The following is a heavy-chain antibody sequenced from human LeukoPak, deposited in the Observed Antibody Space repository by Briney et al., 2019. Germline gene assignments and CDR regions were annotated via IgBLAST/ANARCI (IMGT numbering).Heavy chain of an antibody. CDR2: ISWNSGSI. CDR1: GFTFDDYA. J-gene: IGHJ3*02. Sequence: GGSLRLSCAASGFTFDDYAMHWVRQAPGKGLEWVSGISWNSGSIGYADSVKGRFTISRDNAKNSLYLQMNSLRAEDTAGVHFARSKSWGSTDAFDIWGKGPMVTVPS. V-gene: IGHV3-9*01. D-gene: IGHD6-13*01. CDR3: ARSKSWGSTDAFDI.